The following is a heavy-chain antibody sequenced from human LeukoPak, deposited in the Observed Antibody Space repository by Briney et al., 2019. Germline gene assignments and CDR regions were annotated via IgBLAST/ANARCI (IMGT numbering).Heavy chain of an antibody. CDR2: INPNRGGT. CDR3: VRPLTTSGWYFDL. D-gene: IGHD1-14*01. CDR1: GYTFTGYY. V-gene: IGHV1-2*02. Sequence: GASVKVSCKASGYTFTGYYIHWVRQAPGQGLEWMGWINPNRGGTNYAQKFQDRVTMTRDTSISTAYMELSRLKSDDTAVYYCVRPLTTSGWYFDLWGRGTLVTVSS. J-gene: IGHJ2*01.